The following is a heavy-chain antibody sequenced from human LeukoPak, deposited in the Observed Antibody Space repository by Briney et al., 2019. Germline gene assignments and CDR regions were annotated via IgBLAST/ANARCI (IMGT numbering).Heavy chain of an antibody. Sequence: GGSLRLSCAASGFTFSSYSMNWVRQAPGKGLEWVSSLSSSSSYIYYADSVKGRFTISRDNAKTSLYLQMNSLRAGDTAVYYCARDYDGVRDHWWGQGTLVTVSS. CDR1: GFTFSSYS. CDR2: LSSSSSYI. CDR3: ARDYDGVRDHW. D-gene: IGHD2-8*01. J-gene: IGHJ4*02. V-gene: IGHV3-21*01.